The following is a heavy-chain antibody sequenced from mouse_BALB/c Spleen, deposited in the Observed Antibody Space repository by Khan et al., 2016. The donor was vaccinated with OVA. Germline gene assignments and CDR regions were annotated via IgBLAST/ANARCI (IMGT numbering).Heavy chain of an antibody. Sequence: QVQLQQSGAELVKPGASVKMSCKASGYKITSYNMHWVKQTPGQGLEWIGTIYPGNGDTSYNQKFKGKATLTADKSSNTAYMQVSSLTSEDSAVYCCARDYGSSYDWFAYWGQGTLVTVSA. CDR1: GYKITSYN. V-gene: IGHV1-12*01. J-gene: IGHJ3*01. D-gene: IGHD1-1*01. CDR3: ARDYGSSYDWFAY. CDR2: IYPGNGDT.